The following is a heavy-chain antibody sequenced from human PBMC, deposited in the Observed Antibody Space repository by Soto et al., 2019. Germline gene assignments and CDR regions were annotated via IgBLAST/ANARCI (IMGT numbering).Heavy chain of an antibody. CDR1: GFTFSSYG. V-gene: IGHV3-33*01. CDR3: ARDADIAAAGLSFDY. D-gene: IGHD6-13*01. CDR2: IWYDGSNK. J-gene: IGHJ4*02. Sequence: PGGSLRLSCAASGFTFSSYGMHWVRQAPGKGLEWVAVIWYDGSNKYYADSVKGRFTSSRDNYKNTLYLQINSLRAEDTAVYYCARDADIAAAGLSFDYWGQGTLVTVSS.